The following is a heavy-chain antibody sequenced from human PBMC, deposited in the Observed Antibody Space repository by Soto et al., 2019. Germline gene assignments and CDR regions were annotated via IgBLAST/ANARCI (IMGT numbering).Heavy chain of an antibody. CDR1: GYTFTGYY. CDR3: ARDRENGRGGSEPEYYYYGMDV. J-gene: IGHJ6*02. Sequence: GASVKVSCKASGYTFTGYYMHWVRQAPGQGLEWMGWINPNSGGTNYAQKFQGWVTMTRDTSISTAYMELSRLRSDDTAVYYCARDRENGRGGSEPEYYYYGMDVWGQGNTVTVSS. CDR2: INPNSGGT. V-gene: IGHV1-2*04. D-gene: IGHD5-12*01.